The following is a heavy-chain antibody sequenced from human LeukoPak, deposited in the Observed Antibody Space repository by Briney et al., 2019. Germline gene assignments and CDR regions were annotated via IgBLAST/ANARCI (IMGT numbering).Heavy chain of an antibody. D-gene: IGHD4-17*01. J-gene: IGHJ6*02. Sequence: ASVKVSCKASGYTFTGYYMHWVRQAPGQGLEWMGWINPNSGGTNYAQKFQGRVTITADKSTSTAYMELSSLRSEDTAVYYCAREKEDYGDYGHYGMDVWGQGTTVTVSS. V-gene: IGHV1-2*02. CDR2: INPNSGGT. CDR3: AREKEDYGDYGHYGMDV. CDR1: GYTFTGYY.